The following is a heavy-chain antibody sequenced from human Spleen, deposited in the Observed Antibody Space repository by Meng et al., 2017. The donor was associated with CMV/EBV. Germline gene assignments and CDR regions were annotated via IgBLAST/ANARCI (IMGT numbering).Heavy chain of an antibody. CDR3: ARGPNFDY. J-gene: IGHJ4*02. D-gene: IGHD3-10*01. V-gene: IGHV4-34*01. CDR1: GGSFSGYF. CDR2: INHSGST. Sequence: TLSLPCAVYGGSFSGYFWTWIRQPPGKGLEYIGEINHSGSTDYNPSLKSRVTISIDTPKKQFSLRLSSVTAADTAVYFCARGPNFDYWGQGTLVTVSS.